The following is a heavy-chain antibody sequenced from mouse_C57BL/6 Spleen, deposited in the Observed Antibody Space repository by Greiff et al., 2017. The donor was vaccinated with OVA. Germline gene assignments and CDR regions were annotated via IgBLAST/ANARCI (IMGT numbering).Heavy chain of an antibody. J-gene: IGHJ4*01. CDR2: ISPRAGST. Sequence: QVQLKESGPELVKPGASVKLSCKASGYTFTSYDINWVQQRPGQGLEWIGWISPRAGSTKYNGKFKGKATLTVDTSSSTAYMELHSLTSEDSAVYFCARESNYAMDYWGQGTSGTVSS. CDR1: GYTFTSYD. D-gene: IGHD5-1*01. V-gene: IGHV1-85*01. CDR3: ARESNYAMDY.